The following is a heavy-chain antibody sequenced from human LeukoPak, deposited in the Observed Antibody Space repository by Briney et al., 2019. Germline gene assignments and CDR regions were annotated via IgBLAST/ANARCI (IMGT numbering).Heavy chain of an antibody. Sequence: PSETLSLTCAVSGYSISSGYYWAWIRPPPGKGLEWIGIIYHSGSTYCNPSLKSRVTISVDTSKNQFSLKLSSVAAADTAVYYCARGAPYDSSGYYYDEYAFDIWGQGTMVTVSS. J-gene: IGHJ3*02. D-gene: IGHD3-22*01. V-gene: IGHV4-38-2*01. CDR3: ARGAPYDSSGYYYDEYAFDI. CDR2: IYHSGST. CDR1: GYSISSGYY.